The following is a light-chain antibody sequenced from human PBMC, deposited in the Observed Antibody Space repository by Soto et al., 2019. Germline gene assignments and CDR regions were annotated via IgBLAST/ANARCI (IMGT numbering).Light chain of an antibody. J-gene: IGLJ1*01. CDR2: LNSDGSH. CDR3: QTWVTGIYG. V-gene: IGLV4-69*01. Sequence: QLVLTQSPSASASLGASVKLTCTLSSGHSSYAIAWHQQQPEKGPRYLMKLNSDGSHSKGDGIPDRFSGSSSGAERYLTISSLQSEDEADYYCQTWVTGIYGFGPGTKVTVL. CDR1: SGHSSYA.